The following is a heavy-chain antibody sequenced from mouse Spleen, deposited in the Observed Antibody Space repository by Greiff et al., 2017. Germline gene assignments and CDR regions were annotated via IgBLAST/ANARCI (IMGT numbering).Heavy chain of an antibody. J-gene: IGHJ4*01. V-gene: IGHV1-81*01. Sequence: LVESGAELARPGASVKLSCKASGYTFTSYGISWVKQRTGQGLEWIGEIYPRSGNTYYNEKFKGKATLTADKSSSTAYMELRSLTSEDSAVYFCARDNLTPHYGSSYDYAMDYWGQGTSVTVSS. CDR1: GYTFTSYG. CDR3: ARDNLTPHYGSSYDYAMDY. CDR2: IYPRSGNT. D-gene: IGHD1-1*01.